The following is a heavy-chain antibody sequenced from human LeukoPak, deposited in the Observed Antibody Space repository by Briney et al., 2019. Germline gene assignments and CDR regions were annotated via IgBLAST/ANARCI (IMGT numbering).Heavy chain of an antibody. V-gene: IGHV4-59*11. D-gene: IGHD2-2*01. J-gene: IGHJ6*03. CDR2: IYYSGST. Sequence: SETLSLTCTVSGGSISSHYWSWIRQPPGKGLEWIGYIYYSGSTNYNPSLKSRVTISVDTSKNQFSLKLSSVTAADTAVYYCARERSVPAGYYYYYYMDVWGKGTTVTVSS. CDR1: GGSISSHY. CDR3: ARERSVPAGYYYYYYMDV.